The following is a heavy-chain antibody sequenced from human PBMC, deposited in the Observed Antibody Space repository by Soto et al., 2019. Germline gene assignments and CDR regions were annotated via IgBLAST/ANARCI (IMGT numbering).Heavy chain of an antibody. J-gene: IGHJ4*02. CDR2: INACNGNT. CDR3: AVLGYDFWSGYYGPDY. CDR1: VYPFTSYA. Sequence: ASVKVSCKASVYPFTSYAMHCVRQSPRQRLEWMGCINACNGNTKYSQKFQGRVTITRDTSASTAYMELSSLRSEDTAVYYCAVLGYDFWSGYYGPDYWGQGTLVTVSS. V-gene: IGHV1-3*01. D-gene: IGHD3-3*01.